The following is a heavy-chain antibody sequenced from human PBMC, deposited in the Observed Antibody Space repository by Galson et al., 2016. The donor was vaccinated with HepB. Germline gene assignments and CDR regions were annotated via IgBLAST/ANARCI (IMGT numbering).Heavy chain of an antibody. Sequence: SETLSLTCTVSRGSISNYYWSWIRQPPGKGLEWIGYIYYRGNTNYNTSLKSRVTMSVDTSKNQFSLKLSSVTAADTAIYFCAKSRYSDTTGYFFPDFWGQGTLVTVSS. CDR3: AKSRYSDTTGYFFPDF. CDR2: IYYRGNT. CDR1: RGSISNYY. J-gene: IGHJ4*02. V-gene: IGHV4-59*12. D-gene: IGHD3-22*01.